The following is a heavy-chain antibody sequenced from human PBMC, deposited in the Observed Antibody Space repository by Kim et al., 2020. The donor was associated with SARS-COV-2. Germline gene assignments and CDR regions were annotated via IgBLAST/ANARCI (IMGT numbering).Heavy chain of an antibody. D-gene: IGHD5-18*01. V-gene: IGHV4-59*01. CDR1: GGSISSYY. CDR3: ARAGYSYGYSPGAFDY. Sequence: SETLSLTCTVSGGSISSYYWSWIRQPPGKGLEWIGYIYYSGSTNYNPSLKSRVTISVDTSKNQFSLKLSSVTAADTAVYYCARAGYSYGYSPGAFDYWGQGTLVTVSS. CDR2: IYYSGST. J-gene: IGHJ4*02.